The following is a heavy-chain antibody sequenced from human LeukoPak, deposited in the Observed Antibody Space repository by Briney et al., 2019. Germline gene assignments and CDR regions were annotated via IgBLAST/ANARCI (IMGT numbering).Heavy chain of an antibody. D-gene: IGHD3-10*01. Sequence: GASVKVSCKASGYTFTSYGISWVRQAPGQGLEWMGWISDYNGNTNYAQKLQGRVTMTTDTSPSTAYMELRSLRSDDTAVYYCARGTILWMGRDYYGSGSYERWFDPWGQGTLVTVSS. CDR2: ISDYNGNT. V-gene: IGHV1-18*01. CDR1: GYTFTSYG. CDR3: ARGTILWMGRDYYGSGSYERWFDP. J-gene: IGHJ5*02.